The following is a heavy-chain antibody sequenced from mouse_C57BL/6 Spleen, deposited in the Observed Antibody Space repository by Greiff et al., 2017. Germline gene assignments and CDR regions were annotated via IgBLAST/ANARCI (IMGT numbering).Heavy chain of an antibody. Sequence: QVQLQQPGAELVMPGASVKLSCKASGYTFTSYWMHWVKQRPGHGLEWIGEIDPSDSYTNYNQKFKGKSTLTVDKSSSTAYMQLSSLTSEDSAVYYCAIYEYGGDFDYWGQGTTLTVSS. CDR2: IDPSDSYT. J-gene: IGHJ2*01. V-gene: IGHV1-69*01. D-gene: IGHD2-4*01. CDR3: AIYEYGGDFDY. CDR1: GYTFTSYW.